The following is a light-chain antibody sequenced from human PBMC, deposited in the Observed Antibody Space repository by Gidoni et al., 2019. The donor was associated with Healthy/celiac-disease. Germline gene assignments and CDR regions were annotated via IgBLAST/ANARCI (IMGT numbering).Light chain of an antibody. J-gene: IGKJ2*01. V-gene: IGKV2-28*01. Sequence: DIVMTQSPLSLPVTPVEPASISCRSSQSLLHSNGYNYLDWYLQKPGQSPQLLIYLGSNRASGVPDRFSGSGSGTDFTLKISRVEAEDVGVYYCMQALQQYTFGQGTKLEIK. CDR3: MQALQQYT. CDR2: LGS. CDR1: QSLLHSNGYNY.